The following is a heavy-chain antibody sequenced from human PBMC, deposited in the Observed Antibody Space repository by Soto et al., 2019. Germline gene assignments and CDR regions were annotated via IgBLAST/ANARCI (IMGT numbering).Heavy chain of an antibody. D-gene: IGHD4-17*01. J-gene: IGHJ4*02. Sequence: ASVTVSCKAIGYSFTSHYMHWVRQAPGQGLEWMGTIYPGGVNIGYAQKFKGRVTMTKDTSTSTVYLELNSLTTNDTATYFCATWVDYGDFEGFDFWGQGTLVTVSS. CDR2: IYPGGVNI. CDR1: GYSFTSHY. CDR3: ATWVDYGDFEGFDF. V-gene: IGHV1-46*01.